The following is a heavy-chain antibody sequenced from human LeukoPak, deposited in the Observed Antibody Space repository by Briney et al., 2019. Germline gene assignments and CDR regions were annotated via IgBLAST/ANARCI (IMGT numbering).Heavy chain of an antibody. D-gene: IGHD1-14*01. V-gene: IGHV3-23*01. Sequence: PGGSLRLSCAASGFTFSSYAMSWVRQAPGKGLEWFSAISGSGGSTYYADSVKGRFTISRDNSKNTLYLQMNSLRAEDTAVYYCAKTGGMTRDAFDIWGQGTMVTVSS. CDR2: ISGSGGST. CDR3: AKTGGMTRDAFDI. CDR1: GFTFSSYA. J-gene: IGHJ3*02.